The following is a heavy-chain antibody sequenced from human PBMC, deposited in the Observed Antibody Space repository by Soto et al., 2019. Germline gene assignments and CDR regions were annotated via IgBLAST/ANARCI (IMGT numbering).Heavy chain of an antibody. CDR3: ARRGYSGPIKDYYYGMDV. D-gene: IGHD5-12*01. CDR2: INPSGGST. Sequence: QVQLVQSGAEVKKPGASVKVSCKASGYTFTSYYMHWVRQAPGQGLEWMGIINPSGGSTYYAQKFHGRVTMTRDTSTTTVYMELSSLRSEDTAVYYCARRGYSGPIKDYYYGMDVWGQGTTVTVSS. V-gene: IGHV1-46*01. J-gene: IGHJ6*02. CDR1: GYTFTSYY.